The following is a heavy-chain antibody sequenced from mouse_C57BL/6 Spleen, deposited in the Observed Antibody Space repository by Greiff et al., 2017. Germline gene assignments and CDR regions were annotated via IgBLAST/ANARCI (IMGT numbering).Heavy chain of an antibody. V-gene: IGHV1-64*01. CDR1: GYTFTSYW. CDR2: IHPNSGST. Sequence: QVQLKQPGAELVKPGASVKLSCKASGYTFTSYWMHWVKQRPGQGLEWIGMIHPNSGSTNYNEKFKSKATLTVDKSSSTAYMQLSSLTSEDSAVYYCARGKPYYYGSSYVGFDYWGQGTTLTVSS. J-gene: IGHJ2*01. D-gene: IGHD1-1*01. CDR3: ARGKPYYYGSSYVGFDY.